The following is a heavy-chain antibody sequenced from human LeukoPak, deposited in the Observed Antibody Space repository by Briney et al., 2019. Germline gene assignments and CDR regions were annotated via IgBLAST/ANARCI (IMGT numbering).Heavy chain of an antibody. CDR2: IYYSGST. V-gene: IGHV4-39*07. D-gene: IGHD4-23*01. J-gene: IGHJ4*02. Sequence: SETLSLTCTVSGGSISSSSYYWGWIRQPPGKGLEWIGSIYYSGSTYYNPSLKSRVTISVDTSKNQFSLKLSSVTAADTAVYYCARESSHVYGGNAYFDYWGQGTLVTVSS. CDR3: ARESSHVYGGNAYFDY. CDR1: GGSISSSSYY.